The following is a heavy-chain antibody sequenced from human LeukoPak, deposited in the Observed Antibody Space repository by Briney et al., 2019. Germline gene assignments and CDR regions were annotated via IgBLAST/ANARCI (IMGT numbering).Heavy chain of an antibody. J-gene: IGHJ6*03. CDR1: GFTFSIYN. CDR3: ARDQCSTTSCYTYYMDV. Sequence: GGSLRLPCAASGFTFSIYNMNWVRQAPGKGLEWVSSISSSSSYMYYADSVKGRFTISRDNAKNSLYLQMDSLRAEDTAVYYCARDQCSTTSCYTYYMDVWGDGTTVTVSS. V-gene: IGHV3-21*01. CDR2: ISSSSSYM. D-gene: IGHD2-2*02.